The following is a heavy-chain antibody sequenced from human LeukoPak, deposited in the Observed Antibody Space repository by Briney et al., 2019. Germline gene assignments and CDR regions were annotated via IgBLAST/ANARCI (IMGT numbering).Heavy chain of an antibody. D-gene: IGHD3-9*01. V-gene: IGHV3-23*01. Sequence: GGSLRRSCAASGFTFSSYAMSWVRQAPGKGLEWVSAISGSGGSTYYADPVKGRFTISRDNSKNTLYLQMNSLRAEDTAVYYCAKYYFDWFKFSPFDYWGQGTLVTVSS. CDR2: ISGSGGST. CDR1: GFTFSSYA. CDR3: AKYYFDWFKFSPFDY. J-gene: IGHJ4*02.